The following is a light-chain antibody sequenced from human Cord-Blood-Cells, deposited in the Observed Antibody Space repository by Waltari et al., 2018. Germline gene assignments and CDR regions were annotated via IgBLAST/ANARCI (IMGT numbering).Light chain of an antibody. Sequence: QSALTQPRSVSGSPGQSVTISCTGTSSDVGGYNYVSWYQQHPGKAPKLMIYDVSKRPSGVPYRFSGSNSGNTASLTISGLQAEDEADYYCCSYAGSYTLVFGGGTKLTVL. J-gene: IGLJ2*01. CDR2: DVS. CDR3: CSYAGSYTLV. CDR1: SSDVGGYNY. V-gene: IGLV2-11*01.